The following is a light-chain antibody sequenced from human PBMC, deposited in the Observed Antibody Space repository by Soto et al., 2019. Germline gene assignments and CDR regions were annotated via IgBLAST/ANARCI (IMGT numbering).Light chain of an antibody. CDR3: QQHGTSPYT. CDR2: GAS. V-gene: IGKV3-20*01. J-gene: IGKJ2*01. CDR1: QRVSSSY. Sequence: EIVLTQSPGTLALSPGERATLSCRASQRVSSSYLAWYQQKPGQAPRLLIFGASSRATGVPERFSGSGSGTDFTLTISRLEPEDFAMYYCQQHGTSPYTFGQGTNLEIK.